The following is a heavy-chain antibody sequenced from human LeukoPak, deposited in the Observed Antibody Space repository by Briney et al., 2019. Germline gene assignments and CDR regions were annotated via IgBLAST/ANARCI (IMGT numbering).Heavy chain of an antibody. CDR1: GFTFSSYA. Sequence: EGSLRLSCAASGFTFSSYAMSWVRQAPGKGLEWVSAISGSGGSTYYADSVKGRFTISRDNSKNTLYLQMNSLRAEDTAVYYCAKNLEGTKWELLSPRYYMDVWGKGTTVTVSS. J-gene: IGHJ6*03. CDR3: AKNLEGTKWELLSPRYYMDV. D-gene: IGHD1-26*01. CDR2: ISGSGGST. V-gene: IGHV3-23*01.